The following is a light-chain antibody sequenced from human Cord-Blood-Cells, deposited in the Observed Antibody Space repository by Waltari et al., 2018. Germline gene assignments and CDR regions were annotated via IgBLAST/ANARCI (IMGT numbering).Light chain of an antibody. Sequence: SSELTQDPAVSVALGQTVRITCPGDSLRSYYASWYQQKPGQAPVLVIYGKNNRPSGIPDRFSGSSSGNTASLTITGAQAENEADYCCNSRDSSGNHVVVGGGTKLTVL. V-gene: IGLV3-19*01. CDR1: SLRSYY. CDR2: GKN. J-gene: IGLJ2*01. CDR3: NSRDSSGNHVV.